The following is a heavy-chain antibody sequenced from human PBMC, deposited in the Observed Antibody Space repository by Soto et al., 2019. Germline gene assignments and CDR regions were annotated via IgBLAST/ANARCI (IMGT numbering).Heavy chain of an antibody. V-gene: IGHV4-39*01. CDR3: ARQEGRVEYSSSSPSCFEVDY. CDR2: IYYSGST. D-gene: IGHD6-6*01. J-gene: IGHJ4*02. Sequence: QLQLQESGPGLVKPLETLSLTCTVSGGSISSSSYYWGWIRQPPGKGLEWIGSIYYSGSTYYNPSLKSRVTISVNTSKNQFSLKLSSVTAADTAVYYCARQEGRVEYSSSSPSCFEVDYWGQGTLVTVSS. CDR1: GGSISSSSYY.